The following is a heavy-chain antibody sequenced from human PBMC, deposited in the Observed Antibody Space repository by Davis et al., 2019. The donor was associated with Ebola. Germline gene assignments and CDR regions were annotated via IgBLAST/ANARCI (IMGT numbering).Heavy chain of an antibody. J-gene: IGHJ4*02. CDR2: ISSSSSTI. V-gene: IGHV3-48*02. Sequence: GESLKISCAASGFTFSSYNMNWVRHAPGKGLEWVSYISSSSSTIYYADSVKGRFTISRDNAKNSLYLQMNSLRDEDTAVYYCARAGTYYDFWSGVDYWGQGTLVTVSS. CDR1: GFTFSSYN. D-gene: IGHD3-3*01. CDR3: ARAGTYYDFWSGVDY.